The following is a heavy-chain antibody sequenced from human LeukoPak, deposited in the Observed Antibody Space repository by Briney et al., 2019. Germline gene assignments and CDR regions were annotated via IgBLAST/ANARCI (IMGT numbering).Heavy chain of an antibody. V-gene: IGHV4-38-2*01. D-gene: IGHD3-10*01. CDR2: IYHSGST. CDR1: GYSISSGYY. CDR3: ARPSMVRGVLYYMDV. J-gene: IGHJ6*03. Sequence: PSETLSLTCAVSGYSISSGYYWGWIRQPPGKGLEWIGSIYHSGSTYYNPSLKSRVTISVDTSKNQFSLKLSSVTAADTAVYYCARPSMVRGVLYYMDVWGKGTTVTVSS.